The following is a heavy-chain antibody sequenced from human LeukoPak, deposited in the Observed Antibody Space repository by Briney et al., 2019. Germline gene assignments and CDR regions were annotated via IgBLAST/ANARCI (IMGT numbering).Heavy chain of an antibody. CDR3: ARPYYDSSGPVGY. Sequence: GTLRLSCVASGFTFSSHGMNWVRQAPGKGLEWVSGINWNGGTIGYADSVKGRFTISRDNAKNSLYLEMNSLKAEDTALYYCARPYYDSSGPVGYWGQGTLVTVSS. V-gene: IGHV3-20*04. J-gene: IGHJ4*02. CDR1: GFTFSSHG. CDR2: INWNGGTI. D-gene: IGHD3-22*01.